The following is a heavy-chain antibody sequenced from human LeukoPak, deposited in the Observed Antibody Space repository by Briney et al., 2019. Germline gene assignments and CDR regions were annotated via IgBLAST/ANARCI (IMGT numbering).Heavy chain of an antibody. D-gene: IGHD3-22*01. CDR1: GGSISSSSFY. J-gene: IGHJ3*02. Sequence: PSETLSLTCTVSGGSISSSSFYWGWIRQPPGKGLEWIGTIYYRGSTYYNPSLKSRVTISVDTSKNQFSLKLSSVTAADTAVYYCARGTQGYYDSSGSDAFDIWGQGTMVTVSS. CDR2: IYYRGST. CDR3: ARGTQGYYDSSGSDAFDI. V-gene: IGHV4-39*01.